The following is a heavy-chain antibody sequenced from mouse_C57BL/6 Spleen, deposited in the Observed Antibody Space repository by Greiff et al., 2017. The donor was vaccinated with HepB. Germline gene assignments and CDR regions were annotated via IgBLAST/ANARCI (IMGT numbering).Heavy chain of an antibody. CDR1: GYAFSSSW. J-gene: IGHJ4*01. V-gene: IGHV1-82*01. Sequence: QVQLQQSGPELVKPGASVKISCKASGYAFSSSWMNWVKQRPGKGLEWIGRIYPGDGDTNYNGKFKGKATLTADKSSSTAYMQLSSLTSEDSAVYFCARQDLGQLSLYAMDYWGQGTSVTVSS. CDR3: ARQDLGQLSLYAMDY. D-gene: IGHD3-2*02. CDR2: IYPGDGDT.